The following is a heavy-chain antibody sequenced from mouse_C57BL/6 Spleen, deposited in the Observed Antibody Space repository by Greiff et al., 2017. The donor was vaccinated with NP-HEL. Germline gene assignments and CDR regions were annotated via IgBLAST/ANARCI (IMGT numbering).Heavy chain of an antibody. D-gene: IGHD1-1*01. J-gene: IGHJ2*01. Sequence: QVQLQQPGAELVKPGASVKLSCKASGYTFTSYWMHWVKQRPGQGLEWIGMIHPNSGSTNYNEKFKSKATLTVDKSSSTAYMQLISLTSADSAVYYCATYCYGSSYDYFDYWGQGTTLTVSS. CDR1: GYTFTSYW. V-gene: IGHV1-64*01. CDR2: IHPNSGST. CDR3: ATYCYGSSYDYFDY.